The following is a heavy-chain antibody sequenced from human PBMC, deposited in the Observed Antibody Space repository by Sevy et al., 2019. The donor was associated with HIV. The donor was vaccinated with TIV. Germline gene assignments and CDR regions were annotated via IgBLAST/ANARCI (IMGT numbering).Heavy chain of an antibody. Sequence: GGSLRLSCAASGFTFSDHYMEWVRQAPGKGLEWVGHIRNKADSYTTEYAASVKGRFTISRDDSKNSLYLLMNSLKTEDTAVYYCATHAGIAAAXRXXDXXGQGTLVTVSS. CDR1: GFTFSDHY. CDR3: ATHAGIAAAXRXXDX. D-gene: IGHD6-13*01. CDR2: IRNKADSYTT. V-gene: IGHV3-72*01. J-gene: IGHJ4*02.